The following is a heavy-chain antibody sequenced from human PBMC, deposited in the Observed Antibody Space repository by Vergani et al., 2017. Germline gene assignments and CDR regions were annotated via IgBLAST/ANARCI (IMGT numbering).Heavy chain of an antibody. J-gene: IGHJ4*02. CDR2: IYSTGST. CDR3: ASMGGYDEGDAFRIGYFDS. CDR1: GDSISSGVYY. Sequence: QVQLQESGPGLVKPSQTLSLTCSVSGDSISSGVYYWNWIRQHPGQGLEWIGYIYSTGSTHHNPSLRRRINMSVDTSKNQFSLKLNAVTAADTAMYYLASMGGYDEGDAFRIGYFDSWGPGILVTVSS. D-gene: IGHD3-22*01. V-gene: IGHV4-31*03.